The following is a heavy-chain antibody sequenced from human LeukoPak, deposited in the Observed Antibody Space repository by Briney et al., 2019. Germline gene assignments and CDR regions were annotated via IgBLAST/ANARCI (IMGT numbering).Heavy chain of an antibody. V-gene: IGHV3-48*03. D-gene: IGHD3-10*02. J-gene: IGHJ6*03. Sequence: GGSLRLSCAASGFTFSSYEMNWVRQAPGKGLEWVSYISSSGSTIYYADSVKGRFTISRDNAKNSLYLQMNSLRAEDTAVYYCPELGITMIGGVWGIGTTVTISS. CDR3: PELGITMIGGV. CDR1: GFTFSSYE. CDR2: ISSSGSTI.